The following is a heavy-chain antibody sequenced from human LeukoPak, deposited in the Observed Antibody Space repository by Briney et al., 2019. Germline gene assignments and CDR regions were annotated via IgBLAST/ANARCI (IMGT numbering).Heavy chain of an antibody. V-gene: IGHV3-21*01. CDR1: GFTFSSYN. CDR3: ARDPYSGSYGDYYYYYMDV. J-gene: IGHJ6*03. D-gene: IGHD1-26*01. CDR2: ITSSSRYI. Sequence: PRGSLRLSCAVSGFTFSSYNMNWVRQAPGKGLEWVSSITSSSRYIYYADSVKGRFTISRDNAKSSLYLQMNSLRAEDTAVYYCARDPYSGSYGDYYYYYMDVWGKGTTVTISS.